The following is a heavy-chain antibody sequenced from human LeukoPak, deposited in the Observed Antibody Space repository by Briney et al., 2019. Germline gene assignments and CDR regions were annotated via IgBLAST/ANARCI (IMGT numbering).Heavy chain of an antibody. CDR1: GGSIGNTDYY. V-gene: IGHV4-39*02. CDR2: IYYNGAT. Sequence: SETLSLTCTVSGGSIGNTDYYWGWVRQPPRKGLEWIGTIYYNGATQYNPSLKSRVTISVDTSKNQFSLRVNSVTAADTAVYYCARELRFVNAAMVSGGFWGQGALVTVSS. CDR3: ARELRFVNAAMVSGGF. J-gene: IGHJ4*02. D-gene: IGHD5-18*01.